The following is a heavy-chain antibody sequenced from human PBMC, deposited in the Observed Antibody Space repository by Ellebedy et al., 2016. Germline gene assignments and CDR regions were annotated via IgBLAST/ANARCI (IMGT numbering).Heavy chain of an antibody. V-gene: IGHV3-21*01. CDR3: ARGISGGGWTP. CDR1: GFTFSSYS. J-gene: IGHJ4*02. D-gene: IGHD6-19*01. CDR2: ISSSSSYI. Sequence: GESLKISCAASGFTFSSYSMNWVRQAPGKGLEWVSSISSSSSYIYYADSVKGRFTISRDNAKNSLYLQMNSLRAEDTAVYYCARGISGGGWTPWGQGTLVTVSS.